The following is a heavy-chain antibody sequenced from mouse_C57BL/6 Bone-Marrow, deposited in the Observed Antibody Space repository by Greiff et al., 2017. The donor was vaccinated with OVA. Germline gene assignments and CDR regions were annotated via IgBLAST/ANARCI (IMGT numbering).Heavy chain of an antibody. CDR2: IYPRSGNT. CDR1: GYTFTSYG. D-gene: IGHD1-1*01. Sequence: VKLMESGAELARPGASVKLSCKASGYTFTSYGISWVKQRTGQGLEWIGEIYPRSGNTYYNEKFKGKATLTADKSSSTAYMELRSLTSEDSAVYFCARPGSSPGWYFDVWGTGTTVTVSS. J-gene: IGHJ1*03. CDR3: ARPGSSPGWYFDV. V-gene: IGHV1-81*01.